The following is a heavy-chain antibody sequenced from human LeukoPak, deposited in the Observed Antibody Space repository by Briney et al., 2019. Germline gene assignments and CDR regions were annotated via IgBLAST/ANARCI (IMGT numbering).Heavy chain of an antibody. CDR3: VRGIAGVGKSSWWFDP. Sequence: SHTLSLTCTVFGSSISTGDYYWSWICLLPGKGLEWIGYIYYRGTTYYNPSLTSPATLPVNTSTNQSSLKLSSVTGADTDVYHCVRGIAGVGKSSWWFDPWGQGTMVAVCS. CDR2: IYYRGTT. J-gene: IGHJ5*02. D-gene: IGHD6-13*01. CDR1: GSSISTGDYY. V-gene: IGHV4-30-4*01.